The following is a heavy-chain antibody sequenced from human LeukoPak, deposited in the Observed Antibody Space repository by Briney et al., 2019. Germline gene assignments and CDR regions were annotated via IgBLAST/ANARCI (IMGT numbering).Heavy chain of an antibody. D-gene: IGHD3-22*01. J-gene: IGHJ4*02. V-gene: IGHV3-21*01. CDR1: GFTFSSYW. CDR2: ISSSSSYI. Sequence: GGSLRLSCAASGFTFSSYWMNWVRQAPGKGLEWVSSISSSSSYIYYADSVKGRFTISRDNAKNSLYLQMNSLRAEDTAVYYCAREDYYDSSGRGYWGQGTLVTVSS. CDR3: AREDYYDSSGRGY.